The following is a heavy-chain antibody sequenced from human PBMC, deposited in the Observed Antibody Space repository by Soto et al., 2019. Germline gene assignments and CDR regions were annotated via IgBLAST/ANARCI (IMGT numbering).Heavy chain of an antibody. Sequence: PGGSLRLSCAASGFTFDDYAMHWVRQGPGKGLEWVSGIGWNSGVTGYADSVKGRFTISRDNAKNSLYLRMNSLRAEDTAVYYCAKDGRTTVITPWGQGTLVTVSS. CDR3: AKDGRTTVITP. CDR2: IGWNSGVT. D-gene: IGHD4-17*01. J-gene: IGHJ5*02. CDR1: GFTFDDYA. V-gene: IGHV3-9*01.